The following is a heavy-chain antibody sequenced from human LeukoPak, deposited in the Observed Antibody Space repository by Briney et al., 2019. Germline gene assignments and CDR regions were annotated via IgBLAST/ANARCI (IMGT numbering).Heavy chain of an antibody. V-gene: IGHV3-66*01. CDR3: ARERNLEIAVAGTIFDY. J-gene: IGHJ4*02. CDR1: GFTVSSNY. D-gene: IGHD6-19*01. CDR2: IYSGGST. Sequence: GGSLRLSCATSGFTVSSNYMSWVRQAPGKGLEWVSVIYSGGSTYYADSVKGRFTISRDNSKNTLYLQMKSLRAEDTAVYYCARERNLEIAVAGTIFDYWGQGTLVTVSS.